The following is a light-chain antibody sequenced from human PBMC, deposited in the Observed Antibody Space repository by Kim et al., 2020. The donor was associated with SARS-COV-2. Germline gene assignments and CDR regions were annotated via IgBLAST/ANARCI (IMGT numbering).Light chain of an antibody. CDR1: QSVNRN. V-gene: IGKV3-15*01. CDR3: QQYHNWPPWT. J-gene: IGKJ1*01. CDR2: DAS. Sequence: SPGERAPPSCRAGQSVNRNLAWYQQKPGQAPRLLIYDASTRATGIPARFSGSGSGTEFTLTISGLQSEDFAVYYCQQYHNWPPWTFGQGTKVDI.